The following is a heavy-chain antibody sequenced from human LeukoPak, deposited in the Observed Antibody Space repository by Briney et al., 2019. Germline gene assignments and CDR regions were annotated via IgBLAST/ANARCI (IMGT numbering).Heavy chain of an antibody. V-gene: IGHV1-69*04. D-gene: IGHD2-2*01. J-gene: IGHJ4*02. CDR3: ESSSAGYYFDY. CDR2: IIPILGIA. Sequence: ASVKVSCKASGGTFSSYAISWVRQAPGQGLEWVGRIIPILGIANYAQKFQGRVTITADKSTSTAYMELSSLRSEDTAVYYCESSSAGYYFDYWGQGTLVTVSS. CDR1: GGTFSSYA.